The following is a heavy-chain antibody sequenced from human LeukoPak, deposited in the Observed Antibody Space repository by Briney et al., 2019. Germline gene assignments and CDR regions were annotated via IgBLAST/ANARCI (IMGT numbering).Heavy chain of an antibody. CDR3: AASNPIGTPFDY. D-gene: IGHD1-1*01. CDR2: IWYDGSNK. CDR1: GFTFSSYG. J-gene: IGHJ4*02. V-gene: IGHV3-33*01. Sequence: GGSLRLSCAASGFTFSSYGMHWVRQAPGKGLEWVAVIWYDGSNKYYADSVKGRFTISRDNSKNTLYLQMNSLRAEDTAVYYCAASNPIGTPFDYWGQGTLVTVSS.